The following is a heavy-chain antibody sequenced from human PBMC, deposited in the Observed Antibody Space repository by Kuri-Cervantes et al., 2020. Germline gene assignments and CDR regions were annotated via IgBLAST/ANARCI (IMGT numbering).Heavy chain of an antibody. V-gene: IGHV4-34*01. J-gene: IGHJ4*02. CDR3: GRATDGVDY. CDR2: INHSGSN. D-gene: IGHD3-10*01. Sequence: GSLRLSCAVYGGSFSGYYWSWIRQPPGKGLEWIGEINHSGSNNYNPSLKSRITISVDTSKNQFSLKLSSVTAADTAVYYCGRATDGVDYWGQGTLVTVSS. CDR1: GGSFSGYY.